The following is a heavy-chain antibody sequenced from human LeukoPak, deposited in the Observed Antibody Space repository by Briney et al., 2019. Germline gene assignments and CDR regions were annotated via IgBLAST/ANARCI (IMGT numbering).Heavy chain of an antibody. D-gene: IGHD5-18*01. CDR2: IYYSGST. CDR1: GGSVSSYNCY. J-gene: IGHJ4*02. V-gene: IGHV4-61*01. Sequence: PSETLSLTCTVSGGSVSSYNCYWSWIRQPPGKGLEWIGYIYYSGSTNYNPSLKSRVTISVDTSKNQFSLKLSSVTAADTAVYYCARDYQLWLQAFHYWPGGPLVTVSS. CDR3: ARDYQLWLQAFHY.